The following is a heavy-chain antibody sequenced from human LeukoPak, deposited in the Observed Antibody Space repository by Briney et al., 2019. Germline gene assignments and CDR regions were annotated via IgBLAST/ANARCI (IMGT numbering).Heavy chain of an antibody. D-gene: IGHD3-22*01. CDR3: ARAPSEVGGYYPEYFRH. CDR1: GFTFSRYW. Sequence: TGGSLRLSCEASGFTFSRYWVHWVRQAPGKGLVWVSRIKSDGKTNYADSVKGRFTISRDNAKNTVSLQMDSLRAEDTGVYYCARAPSEVGGYYPEYFRHWGQGTLVTVSS. V-gene: IGHV3-74*01. J-gene: IGHJ1*01. CDR2: IKSDGKT.